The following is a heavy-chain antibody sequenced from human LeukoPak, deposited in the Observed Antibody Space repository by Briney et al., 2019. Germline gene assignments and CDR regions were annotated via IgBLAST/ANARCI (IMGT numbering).Heavy chain of an antibody. J-gene: IGHJ4*02. D-gene: IGHD5-18*01. CDR3: AREGGNSYGLI. Sequence: SETLSLTCTVSGGSISSSSYYWGWIRQPPGKGLEWIGSIYYSGSTYYNPSLKSRVTISVDTSKNQFSLKLSSVTAADTAVYYCAREGGNSYGLIWGQGTLVTVSS. CDR1: GGSISSSSYY. CDR2: IYYSGST. V-gene: IGHV4-39*07.